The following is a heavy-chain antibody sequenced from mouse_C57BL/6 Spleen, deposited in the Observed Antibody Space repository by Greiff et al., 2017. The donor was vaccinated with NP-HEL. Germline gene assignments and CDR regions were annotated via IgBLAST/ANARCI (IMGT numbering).Heavy chain of an antibody. J-gene: IGHJ4*01. CDR3: ARLTTVVATRYAMDY. D-gene: IGHD1-1*01. CDR2: ISSGSSTI. CDR1: GFTFSDYG. V-gene: IGHV5-17*01. Sequence: EVHLVESGGGLVKPGGSLKLSCAASGFTFSDYGMHWVRQAPEKGLEWVAYISSGSSTIYYADTVKGRFTISRDNAKNTRFLQMTSLRSEDTAMYYCARLTTVVATRYAMDYWGQGTSVTVSS.